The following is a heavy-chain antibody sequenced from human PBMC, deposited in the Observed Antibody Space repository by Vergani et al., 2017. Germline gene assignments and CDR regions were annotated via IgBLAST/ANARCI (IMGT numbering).Heavy chain of an antibody. V-gene: IGHV1-69*18. CDR1: GGTFSSYA. D-gene: IGHD2-21*02. CDR3: AGDFGGAYCGGDCYHDY. Sequence: QVQMVQSGAEVKKPGSSVKVSCKASGGTFSSYAISWVRQAPGQGLEWMGRIIPIFGTANYAQKFQGRVTITADESTSTAYMALSSLRSEDTAVYYCAGDFGGAYCGGDCYHDYWGQGTLVTVSS. J-gene: IGHJ4*02. CDR2: IIPIFGTA.